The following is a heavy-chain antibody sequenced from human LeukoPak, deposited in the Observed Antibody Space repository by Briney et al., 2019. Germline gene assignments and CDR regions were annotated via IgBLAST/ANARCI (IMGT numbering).Heavy chain of an antibody. Sequence: ASVKVSCKASGGTFSSCAISWVRQAPGQGLEWMGGIIPIFGTANYAQKFQGRVTITADKSTSTAYMELSSLRSEDTAVYYCARASRGLLWFVELSYFDYWGQGTLVTVSS. V-gene: IGHV1-69*06. J-gene: IGHJ4*02. CDR2: IIPIFGTA. D-gene: IGHD3-10*01. CDR3: ARASRGLLWFVELSYFDY. CDR1: GGTFSSCA.